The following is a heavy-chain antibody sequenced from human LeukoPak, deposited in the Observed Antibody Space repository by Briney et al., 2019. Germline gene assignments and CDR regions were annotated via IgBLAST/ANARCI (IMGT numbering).Heavy chain of an antibody. J-gene: IGHJ4*02. V-gene: IGHV3-23*01. CDR3: ANAIHSKAVALPFDY. D-gene: IGHD6-19*01. CDR1: GFTFSNSA. CDR2: IGASDGGT. Sequence: GGSLRLSCAASGFTFSNSAMNWVRHAPGRGLEWVSVIGASDGGTYYAVSVKGRFTISRDNSNNTLYLQMNSLRAEDTAVYYCANAIHSKAVALPFDYWGQGTLVTVSS.